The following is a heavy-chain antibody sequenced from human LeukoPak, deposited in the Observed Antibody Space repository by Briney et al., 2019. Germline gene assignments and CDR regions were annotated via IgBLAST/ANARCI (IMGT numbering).Heavy chain of an antibody. V-gene: IGHV1-24*01. CDR1: GYTLTELS. CDR2: FDPEDGET. D-gene: IGHD5-12*01. J-gene: IGHJ4*02. CDR3: ARGSAFEVATPFDY. Sequence: ASVKVSCKVSGYTLTELSMHWVRQAPGKGLEWMGGFDPEDGETIYAQKFQGRVTMTEDTSTDTAYMELSSLRSEDTAVYYCARGSAFEVATPFDYWGQGTLVTVSS.